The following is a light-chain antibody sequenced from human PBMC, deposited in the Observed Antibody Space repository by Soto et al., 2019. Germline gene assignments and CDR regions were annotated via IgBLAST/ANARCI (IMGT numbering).Light chain of an antibody. CDR2: EVT. V-gene: IGLV2-23*02. J-gene: IGLJ3*02. CDR3: CSYGSGSTLV. Sequence: QSALTQPASVSGSPGQSIAISCTGTSSDVGRYNLVSWYQQFPGKAPKAVIHEVTKRPAGVSNRFSGSKSGNTASLTISGLQAEDEADYYCCSYGSGSTLVFGGGTQLTVL. CDR1: SSDVGRYNL.